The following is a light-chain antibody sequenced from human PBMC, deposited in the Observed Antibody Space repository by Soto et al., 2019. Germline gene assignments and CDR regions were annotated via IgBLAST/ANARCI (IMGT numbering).Light chain of an antibody. CDR1: SSDVGGYNY. V-gene: IGLV2-14*01. J-gene: IGLJ2*01. Sequence: QSALTQPASVSGSPGQSITISCTGISSDVGGYNYVSWYQQHPGKAPKLVIYEVSKRPSGVSNRFSGSKSGNTASLTISGLQAEDDADYYCSSYTSTNQVVFGGGTELTVL. CDR3: SSYTSTNQVV. CDR2: EVS.